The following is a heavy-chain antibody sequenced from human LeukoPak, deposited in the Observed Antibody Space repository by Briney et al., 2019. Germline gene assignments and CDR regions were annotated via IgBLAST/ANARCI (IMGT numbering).Heavy chain of an antibody. D-gene: IGHD2-2*01. CDR2: VFYSGAT. J-gene: IGHJ4*02. CDR3: ARGVVVVPAVYYFDY. Sequence: SETLSLTCIVSGGSISSSIYYWAWVRQPPGKGLEWIGTVFYSGATQYSPSLRSRVTISIDTSKNQFSLKLSSVTAADTAVYYCARGVVVVPAVYYFDYWGQGTLVTVSS. V-gene: IGHV4-39*07. CDR1: GGSISSSIYY.